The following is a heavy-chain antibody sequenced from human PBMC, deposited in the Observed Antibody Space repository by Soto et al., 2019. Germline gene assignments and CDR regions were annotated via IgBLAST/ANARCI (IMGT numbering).Heavy chain of an antibody. CDR3: ARATGTTLSGYYYYYGMDV. CDR2: IYYSGST. Sequence: SETLSLTCTVSGGSIRSGDYYWSWIRQPPGKGLEWIGYIYYSGSTYYNPSLKSRVTISVDTSKNQFSLKLSSVTAADTAVYYCARATGTTLSGYYYYYGMDVWGQGTTVTSP. CDR1: GGSIRSGDYY. V-gene: IGHV4-30-4*01. D-gene: IGHD1-7*01. J-gene: IGHJ6*02.